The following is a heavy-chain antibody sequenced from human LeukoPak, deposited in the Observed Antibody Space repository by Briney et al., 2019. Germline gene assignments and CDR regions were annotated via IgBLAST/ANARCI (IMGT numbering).Heavy chain of an antibody. J-gene: IGHJ5*02. V-gene: IGHV7-4-1*02. Sequence: ASVKVSCKASGYAFIDYAINWVRQAPGQGLEWMGWINTNTGNPTYAQGFTGRFVFSLDTSVSTTYPQISSLKAEDTAVYYCARDPGDDFVVPGDPWGQGTLVTDSS. D-gene: IGHD2-2*01. CDR1: GYAFIDYA. CDR3: ARDPGDDFVVPGDP. CDR2: INTNTGNP.